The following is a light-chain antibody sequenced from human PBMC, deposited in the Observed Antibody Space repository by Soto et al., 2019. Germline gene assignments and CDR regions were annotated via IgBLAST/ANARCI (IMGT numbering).Light chain of an antibody. CDR1: QGISNY. Sequence: DIQMTQFPPSLSASIGDRVTITCRASQGISNYLACYQQKPGELPKLVIYAASILQTGVPSRFSGSGSGTDFSLTISSLQPEDVATYFCQKYNSPPRTFGQGTKVDIK. CDR2: AAS. J-gene: IGKJ1*01. CDR3: QKYNSPPRT. V-gene: IGKV1-27*01.